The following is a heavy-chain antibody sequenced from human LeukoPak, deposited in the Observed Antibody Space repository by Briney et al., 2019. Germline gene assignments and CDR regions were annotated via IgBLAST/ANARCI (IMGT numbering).Heavy chain of an antibody. CDR3: ARDYGDYWGYYYYYMDV. D-gene: IGHD4-17*01. V-gene: IGHV4-34*01. CDR1: GGSFSGYY. J-gene: IGHJ6*03. CDR2: INHSGST. Sequence: SETLSLTCAVYGGSFSGYYWSWIRQPPGKGLEWIGEINHSGSTNYNPSLKSRVTISVDTSKNQFSLKLSSVTAADTAVYYCARDYGDYWGYYYYYMDVWGKGTTVTVSS.